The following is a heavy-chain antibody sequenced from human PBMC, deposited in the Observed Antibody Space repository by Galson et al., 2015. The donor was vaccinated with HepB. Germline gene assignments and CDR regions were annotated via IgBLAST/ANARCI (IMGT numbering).Heavy chain of an antibody. CDR3: AKVSTPAAWFGDFDY. CDR2: ISWNSGSI. J-gene: IGHJ4*02. V-gene: IGHV3-9*01. CDR1: GFTFDDYA. Sequence: SLRLSCAASGFTFDDYAMHWVRQAPGKGLEWVSGISWNSGSIGYADSVKGRFTISRDNAKNSLYLQMNSLRAEDTALYYCAKVSTPAAWFGDFDYWGQGTLVTVSS. D-gene: IGHD3-10*01.